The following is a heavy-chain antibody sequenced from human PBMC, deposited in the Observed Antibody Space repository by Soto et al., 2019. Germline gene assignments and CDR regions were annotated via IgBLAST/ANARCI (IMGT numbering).Heavy chain of an antibody. J-gene: IGHJ4*02. V-gene: IGHV2-5*02. D-gene: IGHD1-26*01. CDR2: IYWDDSK. Sequence: QITLKESGPTLVKPTQTLTLTCTFSGFSLSTDKVGVGWIRQPPGKALDWLAVIYWDDSKTYSPSLKSRLTITKDTSKNQVVHTMTNMDPVDTVTYYCAHAYGGRSLYWGQGTLVTVSS. CDR1: GFSLSTDKVG. CDR3: AHAYGGRSLY.